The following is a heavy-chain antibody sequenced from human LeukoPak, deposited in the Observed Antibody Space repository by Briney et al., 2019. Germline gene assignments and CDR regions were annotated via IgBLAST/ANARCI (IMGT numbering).Heavy chain of an antibody. CDR3: ARDLRPMVLGI. Sequence: ASVKVSCKASGYTFTSYYMHWVRQAPGQGLEWMGIINPSGGSTSYAQKFQGRVTMTRDMSTSTVHMELSSLRSEDTAVYYCARDLRPMVLGIWGQGTLVTVSS. D-gene: IGHD3-10*01. CDR2: INPSGGST. V-gene: IGHV1-46*01. CDR1: GYTFTSYY. J-gene: IGHJ4*02.